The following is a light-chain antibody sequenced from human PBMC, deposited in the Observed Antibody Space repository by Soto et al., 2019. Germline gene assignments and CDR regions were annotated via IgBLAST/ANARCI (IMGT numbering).Light chain of an antibody. J-gene: IGLJ1*01. CDR2: DVS. V-gene: IGLV2-14*01. Sequence: QSVLTQPASVSGSPGQSITISCTGTSSDVGGYNYVSWYQQHPGKAPKLMIYDVSNRPSGVSNRFSGSKSGNTASLTISGLLAEDEADYYCSSYTSSSTPLVFGTGTKVTLL. CDR3: SSYTSSSTPLV. CDR1: SSDVGGYNY.